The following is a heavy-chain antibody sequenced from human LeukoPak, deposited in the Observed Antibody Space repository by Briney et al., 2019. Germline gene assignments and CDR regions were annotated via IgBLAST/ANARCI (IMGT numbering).Heavy chain of an antibody. CDR3: ARRGYCSGGSCYRGSYYFDY. CDR1: GYTFTSHG. D-gene: IGHD2-15*01. J-gene: IGHJ4*02. V-gene: IGHV1-18*01. CDR2: ISAYNGIT. Sequence: GASVKVSCKASGYTFTSHGISWVRQAPGQGLEWVGWISAYNGITDYAQQVQGRVTMTTDTSTSTAYMELRSLRSDDTAVYYCARRGYCSGGSCYRGSYYFDYWGQGTLVTVSS.